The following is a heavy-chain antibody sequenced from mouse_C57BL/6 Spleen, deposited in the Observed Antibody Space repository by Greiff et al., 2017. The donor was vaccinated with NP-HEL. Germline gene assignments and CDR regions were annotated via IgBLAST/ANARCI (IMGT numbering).Heavy chain of an antibody. Sequence: EVHLVESGGGLVKPGGSLKLSCAASGFTFSSYAMSWVRQTPEKRLEWVATISDGGSYTYYPDNVKGRFTISRDNAKNNLYLQMSHLKSEDTAMYYCASSTVVATRYAMDYWGQGTSVTVSS. V-gene: IGHV5-4*01. CDR3: ASSTVVATRYAMDY. CDR2: ISDGGSYT. J-gene: IGHJ4*01. D-gene: IGHD1-1*01. CDR1: GFTFSSYA.